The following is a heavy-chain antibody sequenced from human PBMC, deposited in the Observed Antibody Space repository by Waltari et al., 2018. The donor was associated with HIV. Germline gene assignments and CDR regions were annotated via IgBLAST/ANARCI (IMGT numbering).Heavy chain of an antibody. CDR3: TRAQYYDSSGPYFFDY. J-gene: IGHJ4*02. V-gene: IGHV1-69*01. Sequence: LVQSGAEVRKPGSSVKVSCKASGGTFSTSAISWVRQAPGQGLEWMGGILPSFGTANYAQKFQGRVTITADESTGTLHMELSSLTSEDTAVYYCTRAQYYDSSGPYFFDYWGQGTLVTVSS. CDR1: GGTFSTSA. D-gene: IGHD3-22*01. CDR2: ILPSFGTA.